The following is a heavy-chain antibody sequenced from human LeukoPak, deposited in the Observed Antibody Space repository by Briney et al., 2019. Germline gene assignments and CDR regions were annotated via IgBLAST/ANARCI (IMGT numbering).Heavy chain of an antibody. J-gene: IGHJ4*02. D-gene: IGHD1-26*01. Sequence: PGGSLRLSCAASGFTSSSYALNWVRQAPGKGLEWVSVIYKAGDPYNADSVKGRFSISRDNRKNMLYLQMNSLRAEDTAVYYCARIGRDGQFDYWGQGTLVTVSS. CDR3: ARIGRDGQFDY. V-gene: IGHV3-53*01. CDR2: IYKAGDP. CDR1: GFTSSSYA.